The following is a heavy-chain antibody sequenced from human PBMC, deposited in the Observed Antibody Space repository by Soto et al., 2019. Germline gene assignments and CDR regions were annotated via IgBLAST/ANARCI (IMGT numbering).Heavy chain of an antibody. D-gene: IGHD3-3*01. J-gene: IGHJ6*02. Sequence: QVQLVQSGAEVKKPGASVKVSCKASGYTFTSYGISWVRQAPGQGLEWMGWISAYNGNTNYAQKLQGRVTMTTDTSTSTAYMELRSLRSDDTAVYYCARAGLYRYYDFWSGYYKPYYYYGMDVWGQGTTVTVSS. V-gene: IGHV1-18*01. CDR2: ISAYNGNT. CDR1: GYTFTSYG. CDR3: ARAGLYRYYDFWSGYYKPYYYYGMDV.